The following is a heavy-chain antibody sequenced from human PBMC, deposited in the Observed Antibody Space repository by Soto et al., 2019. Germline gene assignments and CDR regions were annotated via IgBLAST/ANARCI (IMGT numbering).Heavy chain of an antibody. CDR1: GGSISSGGYY. D-gene: IGHD6-19*01. V-gene: IGHV4-31*03. CDR3: ARGYSSGWYFDY. J-gene: IGHJ4*02. CDR2: IYYSGST. Sequence: QVQLQESGPGLVKPSQTLSLTCTVSGGSISSGGYYWSWIRQHPGKGLEWIGYIYYSGSTYYNPSLKSRVTISVDTSKNQFTLKLSSVTAADTAVYYCARGYSSGWYFDYWGQGTLVTVSS.